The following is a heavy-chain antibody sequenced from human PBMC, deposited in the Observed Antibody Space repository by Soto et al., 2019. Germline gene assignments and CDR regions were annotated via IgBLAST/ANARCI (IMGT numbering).Heavy chain of an antibody. CDR3: ARYVPGLRFLEWSTRPHNWFDS. Sequence: SETLSLTCAVYGGSFSGYYWSWIRQPPGKGLEWIGEINHSGSTNYNPSLKSRVTISVDTSKNQFSLKLSSVTAADTAVYYCARYVPGLRFLEWSTRPHNWFDSWGQGTLVTVSS. CDR1: GGSFSGYY. V-gene: IGHV4-34*01. CDR2: INHSGST. D-gene: IGHD3-3*01. J-gene: IGHJ5*01.